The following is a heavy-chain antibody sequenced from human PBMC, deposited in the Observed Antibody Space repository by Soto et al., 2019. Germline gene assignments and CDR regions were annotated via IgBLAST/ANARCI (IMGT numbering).Heavy chain of an antibody. CDR3: ARQGEYSGYDLYYFDY. CDR2: IYYSGST. CDR1: GGSISSYY. J-gene: IGHJ4*02. D-gene: IGHD5-12*01. Sequence: PSETLSLTCTVSGGSISSYYWSWIRQPPGKGLEWIGYIYYSGSTNYNPSLKSRVTISVDTSKNQFSLKLSSVTAADTAVYYCARQGEYSGYDLYYFDYWGQGTLVTVSS. V-gene: IGHV4-59*08.